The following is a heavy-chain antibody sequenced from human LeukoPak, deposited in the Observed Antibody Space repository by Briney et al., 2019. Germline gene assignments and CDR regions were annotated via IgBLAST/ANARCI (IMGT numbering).Heavy chain of an antibody. CDR2: ISAYNGNT. V-gene: IGHV1-18*01. CDR3: ARAPDYYDSSRDVDY. CDR1: GYTFTSYG. J-gene: IGHJ4*02. Sequence: GASVKVSCKASGYTFTSYGISWVRQAPGQGLEWMGWISAYNGNTNYAQKLQGRATMTTDTSTSTAYMELRSLRSDDTAVYYCARAPDYYDSSRDVDYWGQGTLVTVSS. D-gene: IGHD3-22*01.